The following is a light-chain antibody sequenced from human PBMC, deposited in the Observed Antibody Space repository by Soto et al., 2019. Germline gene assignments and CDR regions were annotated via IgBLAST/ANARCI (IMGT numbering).Light chain of an antibody. V-gene: IGKV1-39*01. CDR2: IAS. J-gene: IGKJ2*01. Sequence: GDRVTITCRASQSISNYLNWYQQKPGKAPNLLIYIASNLHSGVPSRFSGSGSGTDFTLTISSLQPEGFATYYCQQSYSTPYTFGQGTKVDIK. CDR3: QQSYSTPYT. CDR1: QSISNY.